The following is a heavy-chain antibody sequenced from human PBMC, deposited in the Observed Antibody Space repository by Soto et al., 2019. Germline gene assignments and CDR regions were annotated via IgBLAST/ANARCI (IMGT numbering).Heavy chain of an antibody. CDR1: GFTFTNYA. D-gene: IGHD3-10*01. CDR3: AKNTYAEDHYGSGSYFFDY. V-gene: IGHV3-23*01. Sequence: EVQLLESGGGLVQPGGSLRLSCAASGFTFTNYAMSWVRQAPGKGLEWVSGISGSGGSTYYADSVKGRFTISRDNSKNTLYLQMNSLRAEDTAVYYCAKNTYAEDHYGSGSYFFDYWGQGTLVTVSS. J-gene: IGHJ4*02. CDR2: ISGSGGST.